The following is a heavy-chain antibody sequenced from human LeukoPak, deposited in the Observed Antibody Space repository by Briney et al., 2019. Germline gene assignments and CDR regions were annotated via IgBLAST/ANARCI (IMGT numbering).Heavy chain of an antibody. Sequence: ASVKVSCKASGYTFIGYYMHWVRQAPGQGLEWMGWINPNSGNTGYAQKFQGRVTMTRNTSISTAYMELSSLRSEDTAVYYCARGGAAAGIGVDYWGQGTLVTVSS. CDR2: INPNSGNT. CDR3: ARGGAAAGIGVDY. D-gene: IGHD6-13*01. V-gene: IGHV1-8*02. J-gene: IGHJ4*02. CDR1: GYTFIGYY.